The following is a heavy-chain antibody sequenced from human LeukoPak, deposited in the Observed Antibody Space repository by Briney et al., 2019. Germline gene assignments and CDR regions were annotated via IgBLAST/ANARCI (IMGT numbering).Heavy chain of an antibody. CDR3: ASRSGSQTYYYDSSGYYPN. CDR2: IIPIFGTA. Sequence: SVKVSCKASGGTFRSYAISWVRQAPGQGLEWMGRIIPIFGTANYAQKFQGRVTITTDESTSTAYMELSSLRPEDTAVYYCASRSGSQTYYYDSSGYYPNWGQGTLVTVSS. CDR1: GGTFRSYA. V-gene: IGHV1-69*05. J-gene: IGHJ4*02. D-gene: IGHD3-22*01.